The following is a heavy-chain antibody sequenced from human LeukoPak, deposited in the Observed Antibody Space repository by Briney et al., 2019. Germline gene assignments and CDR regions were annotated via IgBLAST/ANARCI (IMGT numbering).Heavy chain of an antibody. CDR1: GGSISSSNW. CDR2: IYHSGST. D-gene: IGHD3-10*01. CDR3: AVLKTMVRGVTFDS. Sequence: SGTLSLTCAVSGGSISSSNWWSWVRQPPGKGLEWIGEIYHSGSTNYNPSLKSRVTISVDKSKNQFSLKLSSVTAAGTAVYYCAVLKTMVRGVTFDSWGQGALVTVSS. V-gene: IGHV4-4*02. J-gene: IGHJ4*02.